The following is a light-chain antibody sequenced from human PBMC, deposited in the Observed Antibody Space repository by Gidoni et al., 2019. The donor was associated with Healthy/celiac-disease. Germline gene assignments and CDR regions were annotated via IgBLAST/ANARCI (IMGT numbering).Light chain of an antibody. J-gene: IGKJ4*01. Sequence: ESVLTQSQGTLSLSPGERATLSCRASQSVSSSYLACYQQKPGQAPRLLIYGASSRATGIPYRFSGSGSGTDFTLTISRLEPEDFAVYYCQQYGSSPALTFGGGTKVEIK. V-gene: IGKV3-20*01. CDR2: GAS. CDR1: QSVSSSY. CDR3: QQYGSSPALT.